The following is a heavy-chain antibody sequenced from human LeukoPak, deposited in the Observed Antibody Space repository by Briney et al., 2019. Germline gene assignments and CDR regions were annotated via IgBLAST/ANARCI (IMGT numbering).Heavy chain of an antibody. V-gene: IGHV3-23*01. CDR2: ISGSGGRT. CDR1: GFTFSNYG. D-gene: IGHD3-22*01. CDR3: ARCDSSGYYLSYYYYYYMDV. J-gene: IGHJ6*03. Sequence: PGGSLRLSCAASGFTFSNYGMSWVRQAPGKGLEWVSAISGSGGRTYYADSVKGRVTISRDNSKNTLYLQMNSLRAEDTAVYYCARCDSSGYYLSYYYYYYMDVWGKGTTVTISS.